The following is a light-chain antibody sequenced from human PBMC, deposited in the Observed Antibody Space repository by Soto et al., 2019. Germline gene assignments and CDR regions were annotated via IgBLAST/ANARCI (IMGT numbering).Light chain of an antibody. CDR1: QRITTY. V-gene: IGKV1-39*01. Sequence: IHMTQSPSSLSASVGDRVTITCRASQRITTYLTWYQQKPGKAPKLLISTAATLQGGVPSRFSGSGSGTDFTLTITTLQPEDFATYFCKQSYSTPYTFGQGTKLEIK. CDR3: KQSYSTPYT. CDR2: TAA. J-gene: IGKJ2*01.